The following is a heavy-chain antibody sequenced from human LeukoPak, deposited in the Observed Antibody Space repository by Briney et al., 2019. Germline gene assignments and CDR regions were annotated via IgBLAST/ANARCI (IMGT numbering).Heavy chain of an antibody. CDR1: GGSLSGYF. CDR2: INPRGST. V-gene: IGHV4-34*01. CDR3: ARGRDYYDRRRFDP. Sequence: PSETLSLICGVNGGSLSGYFWSWLRQPPGKGLEWIGEINPRGSTNYNPSLRSRVTISGDTSNNQFSLKMSSVTAADAAVYYCARGRDYYDRRRFDPWGQGTLVTVSS. J-gene: IGHJ5*02. D-gene: IGHD3-22*01.